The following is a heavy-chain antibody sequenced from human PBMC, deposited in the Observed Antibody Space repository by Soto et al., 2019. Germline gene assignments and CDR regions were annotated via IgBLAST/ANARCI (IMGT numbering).Heavy chain of an antibody. V-gene: IGHV4-39*01. CDR1: SASLSSSTYY. CDR2: IYYSGNT. Sequence: SETLSLTCSVSSASLSSSTYYWSWIRQPPGRGPEWIGSIYYSGNTYYKPSLKSRVSISIDTSRNQFSLKLTSVTAADTGVYYCACSSSFHCWGPGILVPVTS. J-gene: IGHJ4*02. D-gene: IGHD6-6*01. CDR3: ACSSSFHC.